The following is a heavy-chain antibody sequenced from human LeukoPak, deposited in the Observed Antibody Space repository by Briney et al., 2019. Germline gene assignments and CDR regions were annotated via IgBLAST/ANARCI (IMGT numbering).Heavy chain of an antibody. CDR1: GYTFTSYD. J-gene: IGHJ4*02. D-gene: IGHD5-12*01. V-gene: IGHV1-8*01. CDR2: MNPNTGHT. CDR3: ASYFRGCSGYDSFY. Sequence: ASVKVSCKTSGYTFTSYDINWVRQATGQELEWMGWMNPNTGHTGYAQKFQGRVTMTRDTSISTAYMELSSLRSGDTAVYYCASYFRGCSGYDSFYWGPGTLVTVSS.